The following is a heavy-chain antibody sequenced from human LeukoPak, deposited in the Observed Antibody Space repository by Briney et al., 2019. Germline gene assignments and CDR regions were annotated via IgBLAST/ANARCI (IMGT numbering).Heavy chain of an antibody. Sequence: SETLSLTCAVYGGSFSGYYWSWIRQPPGKGLEWIGEINHSGSTNYNPSLKSRVTISVDTSKNQFSLKLSSVTAADTAVYYCARDPYYYDSSGYYRGLFYFDYWGQGTLATVSS. D-gene: IGHD3-22*01. CDR1: GGSFSGYY. CDR2: INHSGST. V-gene: IGHV4-34*01. CDR3: ARDPYYYDSSGYYRGLFYFDY. J-gene: IGHJ4*02.